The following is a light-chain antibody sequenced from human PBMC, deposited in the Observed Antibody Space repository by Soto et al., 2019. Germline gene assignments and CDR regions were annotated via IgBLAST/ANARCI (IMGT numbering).Light chain of an antibody. CDR2: GAS. CDR1: QSVSSSY. J-gene: IGKJ3*01. CDR3: QQYGSSRGFT. Sequence: EIVLTQSPGTLPLSPGERATLSCRASQSVSSSYLAWYQQKPGQAPRLLIYGASGRATSIPDRFSGSGSGTDFTLTISRLEPKDFAVYYCQQYGSSRGFTFGPGTKVDIK. V-gene: IGKV3-20*01.